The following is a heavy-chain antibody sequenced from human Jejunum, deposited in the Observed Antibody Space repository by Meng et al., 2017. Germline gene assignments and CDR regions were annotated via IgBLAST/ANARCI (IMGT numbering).Heavy chain of an antibody. CDR1: GYTFTTYF. V-gene: IGHV1-3*04. D-gene: IGHD6-19*01. J-gene: IGHJ4*02. Sequence: VRLCQSGGGVKKPGASVKVSCKASGYTFTTYFIHWVRQAPGQRLEWMGWVNTDNGNTKYSQKFQDRVTITRDTSASTVYMDLRSLTSEDTAVYYCAVPPCSGGWCYFDYWGQGALVTVSS. CDR3: AVPPCSGGWCYFDY. CDR2: VNTDNGNT.